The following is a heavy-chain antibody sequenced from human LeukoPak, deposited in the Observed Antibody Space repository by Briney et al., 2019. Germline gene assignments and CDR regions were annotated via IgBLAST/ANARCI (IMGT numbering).Heavy chain of an antibody. CDR3: ARDHDLGQWLVPSAVDY. Sequence: PGGSLRLSCVASGFSFDAYAMSWVRQAPGKGLEWVSGISGRGGTTFYADSVKGRFTTSRDNSKNSLYLQMNSLRVEDTAVYYCARDHDLGQWLVPSAVDYWGQGTLVTVSS. V-gene: IGHV3-23*01. D-gene: IGHD6-19*01. CDR2: ISGRGGTT. CDR1: GFSFDAYA. J-gene: IGHJ4*02.